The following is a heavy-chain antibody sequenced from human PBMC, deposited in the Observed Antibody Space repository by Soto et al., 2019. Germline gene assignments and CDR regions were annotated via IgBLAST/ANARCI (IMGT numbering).Heavy chain of an antibody. CDR1: GDSFNIYY. CDR3: ARSPYEVRGVIDY. J-gene: IGHJ4*02. V-gene: IGHV1-46*02. Sequence: GASVEVCCKACGDSFNIYYIHWVRQAPGQGLEWMGIINPSGGSTSYAQKFQGRVTMTRDTSTSTVYMELSSLRSEDTAVYYCARSPYEVRGVIDYWGQGTLVTVSS. CDR2: INPSGGST. D-gene: IGHD3-10*01.